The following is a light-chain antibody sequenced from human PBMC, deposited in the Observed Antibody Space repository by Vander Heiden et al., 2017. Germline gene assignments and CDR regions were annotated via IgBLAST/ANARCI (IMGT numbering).Light chain of an antibody. V-gene: IGLV2-14*01. CDR1: SSDVGGYNY. Sequence: QSALTQPASVSGSPGPSITISCTGTSSDVGGYNYVSWYQQHPGNAPKLMIYEVSNRPSGVSNRFSGSKSGNTASLTISGLQAEDDADYYCSSYTSSSTYVFGTGTKVTVL. CDR2: EVS. CDR3: SSYTSSSTYV. J-gene: IGLJ1*01.